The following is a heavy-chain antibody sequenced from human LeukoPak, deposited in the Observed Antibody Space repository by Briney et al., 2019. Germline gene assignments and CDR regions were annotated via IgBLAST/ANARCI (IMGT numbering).Heavy chain of an antibody. J-gene: IGHJ4*02. V-gene: IGHV3-53*04. Sequence: GGSLRLSCAASGFTVSSHDMSWVRQAPRKGLEWVSVIYMGGTTYYADSVKGRFTISRQSSNNTLYLQMNRLGIEDTAVYYCVRVGDEVAYTRGYLDHWGQGTLVTVSS. CDR1: GFTVSSHD. CDR2: IYMGGTT. CDR3: VRVGDEVAYTRGYLDH. D-gene: IGHD3-16*01.